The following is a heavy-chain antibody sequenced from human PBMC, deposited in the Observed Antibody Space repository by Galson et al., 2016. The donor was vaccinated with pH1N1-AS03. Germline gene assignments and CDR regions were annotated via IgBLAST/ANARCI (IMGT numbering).Heavy chain of an antibody. CDR3: ARHVSGSYGLYS. Sequence: SVKVSCKASGVTFGSYAVSWVRQAPGQGLEWMGGIIPIFGTRHYAHRFQGRVTITADESTTTASMELSSLRFEDTAMYYCARHVSGSYGLYSWGKGKQVTVSS. D-gene: IGHD1-26*01. V-gene: IGHV1-69*13. J-gene: IGHJ4*02. CDR1: GVTFGSYA. CDR2: IIPIFGTR.